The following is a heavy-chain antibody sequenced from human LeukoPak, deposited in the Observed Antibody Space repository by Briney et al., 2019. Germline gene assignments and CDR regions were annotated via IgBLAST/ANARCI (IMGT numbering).Heavy chain of an antibody. Sequence: GGSLRLSCAASGFTFSSYAMSWVRQAPGKGLEWVSAISGSGGSTYYADSVKGRFTISRDNSKNTLYLQMNSLRAEDTAVYYCAKDGVLWFGESKTIRYYYYMDVWGKGTTVTVSS. CDR2: ISGSGGST. D-gene: IGHD3-10*01. CDR3: AKDGVLWFGESKTIRYYYYMDV. J-gene: IGHJ6*03. V-gene: IGHV3-23*01. CDR1: GFTFSSYA.